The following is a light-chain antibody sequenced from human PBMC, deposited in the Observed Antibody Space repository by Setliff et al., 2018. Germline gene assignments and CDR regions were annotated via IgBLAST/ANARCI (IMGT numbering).Light chain of an antibody. CDR1: SSNIGAGYD. J-gene: IGLJ2*01. Sequence: QSVLTQPPSVSGAPGQRVTISCTGSSSNIGAGYDVHWYQQLPGTAPKLLIYGNSNRPSGVPDRFSGSKSGTSASLAITGLQAEDEADYYCQSYDSSLSCVVVGGGTK. V-gene: IGLV1-40*01. CDR3: QSYDSSLSCVV. CDR2: GNS.